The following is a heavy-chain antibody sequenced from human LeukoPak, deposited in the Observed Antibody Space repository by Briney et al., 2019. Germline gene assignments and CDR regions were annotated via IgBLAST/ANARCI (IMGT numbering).Heavy chain of an antibody. CDR3: ARDGTSTDDY. J-gene: IGHJ4*02. CDR2: SSGNNDNP. D-gene: IGHD2-2*01. Sequence: VASVKVSCRASGYTFRNFGISGVRQAPGQGLEWMGWSSGNNDNPNYGQKFQGRLTVTTDSSTSTAYMERRNLRSDNTAVYYCARDGTSTDDYWGQGTLVTVSS. V-gene: IGHV1-18*01. CDR1: GYTFRNFG.